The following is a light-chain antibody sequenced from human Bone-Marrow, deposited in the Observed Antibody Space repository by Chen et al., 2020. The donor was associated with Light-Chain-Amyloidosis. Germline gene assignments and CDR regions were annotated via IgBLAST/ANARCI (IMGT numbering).Light chain of an antibody. CDR1: QTISSNY. CDR2: GSS. CDR3: QQYGTSPLT. J-gene: IGKJ4*01. V-gene: IGKV3-20*01. Sequence: EIVLTQSPDTLSLSPGEGANLSCRASQTISSNYLTWYQQTFGQAPRLLIYGSSSRATGIPDRFTGSGSGTDFTLTINRLEPEYFAMYYCQQYGTSPLTFGGGTKVEIK.